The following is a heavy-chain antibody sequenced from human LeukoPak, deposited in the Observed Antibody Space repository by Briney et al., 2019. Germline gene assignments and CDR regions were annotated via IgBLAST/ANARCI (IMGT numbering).Heavy chain of an antibody. CDR1: GYAFTSYY. V-gene: IGHV1-2*02. D-gene: IGHD2-2*02. CDR3: ARVRFWVVVPAAIDY. CDR2: INPNSGGT. Sequence: ASVKVSCKASGYAFTSYYMHWVRQAPGQGLEWMGWINPNSGGTNYAQKFQGRVTMTRDTSISTAYMELSRLRSDDTAVYYCARVRFWVVVPAAIDYWGQGTLVTVSS. J-gene: IGHJ4*02.